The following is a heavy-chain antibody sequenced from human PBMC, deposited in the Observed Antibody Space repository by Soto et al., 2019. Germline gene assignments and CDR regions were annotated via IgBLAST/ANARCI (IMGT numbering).Heavy chain of an antibody. J-gene: IGHJ4*02. D-gene: IGHD6-25*01. CDR1: GFSFSRYA. CDR2: ITNGGANT. V-gene: IGHV3-23*01. Sequence: GGSLRLSCAGSGFSFSRYAMSWIRQTPETGLEWVAAITNGGANTFSADSVKGRFTISRDNSKNTLYLQMNSLSAEDTAVYFCAKGSASGSPYYFDFWGQGTLVTVSS. CDR3: AKGSASGSPYYFDF.